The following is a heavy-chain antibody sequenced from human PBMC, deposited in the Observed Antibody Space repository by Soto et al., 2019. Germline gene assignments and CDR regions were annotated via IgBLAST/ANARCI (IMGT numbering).Heavy chain of an antibody. CDR3: TKGGIPRRYNIPKVDFDY. J-gene: IGHJ4*02. Sequence: QSGGSLRLSCAASGFIFSNYAMSWVRQAPGRGLEWVSAISGSGATTYYPDSVKGRFTISRDNSKNTLYLQMNNLRADDTAVYYCTKGGIPRRYNIPKVDFDYWRQGSLVTVSS. V-gene: IGHV3-23*01. CDR2: ISGSGATT. D-gene: IGHD1-1*01. CDR1: GFIFSNYA.